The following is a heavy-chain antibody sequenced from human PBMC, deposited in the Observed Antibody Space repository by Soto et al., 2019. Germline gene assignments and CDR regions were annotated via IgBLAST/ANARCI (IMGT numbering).Heavy chain of an antibody. CDR2: TIPVFNTA. V-gene: IGHV1-69*06. CDR3: ARGVYGSGNYYAGPSAFDI. D-gene: IGHD3-10*01. J-gene: IGHJ3*02. CDR1: GGTLSDHG. Sequence: QVQLEQSGAEVKKPGSSVKVSCKASGGTLSDHGVAWLRQAPGQGLEWMGGTIPVFNTAKYAQKFQGRVTVSADKFTSIGYMELSSLRPGDTAFYFCARGVYGSGNYYAGPSAFDIWGQGTMVIVSS.